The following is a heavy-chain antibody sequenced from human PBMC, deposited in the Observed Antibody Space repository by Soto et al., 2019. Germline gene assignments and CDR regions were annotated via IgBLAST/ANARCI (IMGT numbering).Heavy chain of an antibody. CDR3: ARSGHSFAGAV. Sequence: QVQLQESGPGLVKPSQTLSLTCTVSGASMSDYYGSWIRQSPGKGLEHIGYLHYSGSDNYNPSLKSRVTISMDTSKNQFSLRLSSVTAADTAIDYCARSGHSFAGAVWGHRILVTVSS. CDR1: GASMSDYY. D-gene: IGHD3-16*01. J-gene: IGHJ4*01. V-gene: IGHV4-59*01. CDR2: LHYSGSD.